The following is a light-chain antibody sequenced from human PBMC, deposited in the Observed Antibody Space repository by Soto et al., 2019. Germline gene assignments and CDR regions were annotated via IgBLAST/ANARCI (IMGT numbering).Light chain of an antibody. CDR1: QGIASA. CDR3: QQFSTYPVT. CDR2: DAS. Sequence: AIQLTQSPSSLSASIGDRVTITCRASQGIASALAWYQQRPGKPPSLLIYDASTSQSGVPSRFGGSGSETDFTLTISSLQPEDFATYYCQQFSTYPVTCGGGTRVEIK. V-gene: IGKV1-13*02. J-gene: IGKJ4*01.